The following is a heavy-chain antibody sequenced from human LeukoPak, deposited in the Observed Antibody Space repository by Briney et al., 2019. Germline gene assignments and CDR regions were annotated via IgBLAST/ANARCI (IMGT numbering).Heavy chain of an antibody. J-gene: IGHJ4*01. D-gene: IGHD3-22*01. Sequence: PGGSLRLSCAASGFTFSSYAMHWVRQAPGKGLEWVAFIRYDGSNKFYADSVKGRFTVSRDNSKNTLYLQMNSLRPEDTAVYYCAKDAAFDYYDSSGYPHYWGHGTLVTVSS. CDR3: AKDAAFDYYDSSGYPHY. CDR1: GFTFSSYA. CDR2: IRYDGSNK. V-gene: IGHV3-30*02.